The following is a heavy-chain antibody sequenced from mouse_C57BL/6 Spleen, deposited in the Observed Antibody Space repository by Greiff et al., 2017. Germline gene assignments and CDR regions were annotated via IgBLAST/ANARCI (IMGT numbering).Heavy chain of an antibody. Sequence: EVQLQESGGGLVKPGGSLKLSCAASGFTFSDYGMHWVRQAPEKGLEWVAYISSGSSTIYYADTVKGRFTISRDNAKNTLFLQMTSLRSEDTAMYYCARRDYYGSSYGFDYWGQGTTLTVSS. CDR1: GFTFSDYG. CDR2: ISSGSSTI. V-gene: IGHV5-17*01. J-gene: IGHJ2*01. CDR3: ARRDYYGSSYGFDY. D-gene: IGHD1-1*01.